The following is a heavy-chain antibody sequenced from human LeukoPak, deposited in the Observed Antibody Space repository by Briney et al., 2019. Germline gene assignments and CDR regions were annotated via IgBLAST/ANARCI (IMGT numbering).Heavy chain of an antibody. CDR1: GYSISSGYY. V-gene: IGHV4-38-2*02. CDR2: IYHGGNT. CDR3: ARVGLDIVVFPAVTYAFDT. Sequence: SETLSLTCTVSGYSISSGYYWGWIRQPPGKGLEWIGSIYHGGNTYYNPSLKSRLTISIDTSKNQFSLKLSSVTAADTAVYYCARVGLDIVVFPAVTYAFDTWGQGTMVTVSS. D-gene: IGHD2-2*03. J-gene: IGHJ3*02.